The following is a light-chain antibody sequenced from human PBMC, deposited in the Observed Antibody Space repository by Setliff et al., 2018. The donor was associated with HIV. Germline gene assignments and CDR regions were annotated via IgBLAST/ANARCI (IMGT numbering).Light chain of an antibody. CDR1: SSDVGGYNY. J-gene: IGLJ1*01. Sequence: QSALTQPASVSGSPGQSITISCTGTSSDVGGYNYVSWYQQHPGKAPKLMIYEVSNRPSGVSNRFSGSKSGNTASLTISGLQAEDEADYYCSSYTSSSTLSYVFGTGTKGTV. V-gene: IGLV2-14*01. CDR2: EVS. CDR3: SSYTSSSTLSYV.